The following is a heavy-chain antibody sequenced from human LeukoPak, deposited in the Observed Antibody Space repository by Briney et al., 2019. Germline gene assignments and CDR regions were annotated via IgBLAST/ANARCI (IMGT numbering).Heavy chain of an antibody. V-gene: IGHV1-8*02. J-gene: IGHJ4*02. CDR2: MNPNSGNT. D-gene: IGHD3-22*01. CDR1: GYTFSSYD. CDR3: ARARPDSTGYYSTGFDY. Sequence: GASVKVSCKASGYTFSSYDINWVRQATGQGLEWIGWMNPNSGNTGYAQKFQGRVTITMNTPTSTAYLELSSLRSEDTAVYYCARARPDSTGYYSTGFDYWGQGTLVTVSS.